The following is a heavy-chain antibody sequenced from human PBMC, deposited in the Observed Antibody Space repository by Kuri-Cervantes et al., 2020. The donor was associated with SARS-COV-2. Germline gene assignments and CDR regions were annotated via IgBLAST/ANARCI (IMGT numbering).Heavy chain of an antibody. J-gene: IGHJ4*02. Sequence: SVKVSCKASGGTFSSYAISWVRQAPGQGLEWMGRIIPIFGTANYAQKFQGRVTITADESTSTAYMELSSLRSDDTAVYYCARVLGSSTSCYWDWGQGTLVTVSS. CDR1: GGTFSSYA. CDR2: IIPIFGTA. D-gene: IGHD2-2*01. CDR3: ARVLGSSTSCYWD. V-gene: IGHV1-69*13.